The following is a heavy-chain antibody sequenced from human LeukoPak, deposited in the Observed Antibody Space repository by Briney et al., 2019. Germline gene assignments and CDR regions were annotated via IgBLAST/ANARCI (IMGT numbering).Heavy chain of an antibody. CDR2: IYYSGST. V-gene: IGHV4-61*01. Sequence: SETPSLTCTVSGGSVSSGSYYWSWIRQPPGKGLEWIGYIYYSGSTNYNPSLKSRVTISVDTSKNQFSLKLSSVTAADTAVYYCARDMQYSSGWFTSNYYGMDVWGQGTTVTVSS. D-gene: IGHD6-19*01. CDR1: GGSVSSGSYY. J-gene: IGHJ6*02. CDR3: ARDMQYSSGWFTSNYYGMDV.